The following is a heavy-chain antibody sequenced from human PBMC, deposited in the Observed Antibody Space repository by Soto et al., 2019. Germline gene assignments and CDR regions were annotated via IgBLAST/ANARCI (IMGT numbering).Heavy chain of an antibody. D-gene: IGHD3-16*01. CDR3: ARWGTTGGLDV. J-gene: IGHJ6*02. Sequence: QVQLVESGGGVVQPGTSLRLSCVGSGFTFRSFVIHWVRQAPGRGLEWVALTSYDGTNKYFGDSVKGRFTISRDNSRNTVDLQXXSLRLEDTALYYCARWGTTGGLDVWGXXXXVSVSS. V-gene: IGHV3-30*19. CDR2: TSYDGTNK. CDR1: GFTFRSFV.